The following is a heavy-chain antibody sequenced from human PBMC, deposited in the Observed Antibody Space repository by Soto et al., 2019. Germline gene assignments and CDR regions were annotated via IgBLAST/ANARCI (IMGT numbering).Heavy chain of an antibody. J-gene: IGHJ6*03. CDR3: ASYGSGSSSYYYYYYMDV. D-gene: IGHD3-10*01. CDR2: IWYDGSNK. CDR1: GFTFSSYG. Sequence: GGSLRLSCAASGFTFSSYGMHWVRQAPGKGLEWVAVIWYDGSNKYYADSVKGRFTISRDNSKNRLYLQMNSLGAEDTAVYYCASYGSGSSSYYYYYYMDVWGKGTTVTVSS. V-gene: IGHV3-33*01.